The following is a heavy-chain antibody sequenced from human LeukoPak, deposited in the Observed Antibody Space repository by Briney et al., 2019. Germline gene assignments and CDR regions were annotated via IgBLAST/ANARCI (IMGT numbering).Heavy chain of an antibody. D-gene: IGHD4-23*01. Sequence: ASVKVSCKASGYTFTSYGISWVRQAPGQGLEWMGWISAYNGNANYAQKLQGRVTMTTDTSTSTAYMGLRSLRSDDTAVYYCARAVDDYGGNSGDWFDPWGQGTLVTVSS. CDR2: ISAYNGNA. CDR1: GYTFTSYG. CDR3: ARAVDDYGGNSGDWFDP. J-gene: IGHJ5*02. V-gene: IGHV1-18*01.